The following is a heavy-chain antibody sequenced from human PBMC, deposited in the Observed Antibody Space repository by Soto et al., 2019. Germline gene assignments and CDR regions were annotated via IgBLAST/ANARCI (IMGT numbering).Heavy chain of an antibody. CDR2: MSGSGSSE. J-gene: IGHJ4*02. CDR3: ARIGPYCGGDCYPDFDF. V-gene: IGHV3-11*01. CDR1: GFTFSDHY. D-gene: IGHD2-21*02. Sequence: PGGSLRLFCAASGFTFSDHYMAWIRQAPGKGLEIVAHMSGSGSSEDYGDSVKGRFSIFRENSKNTMYLQMSNLRAEDTAVYFCARIGPYCGGDCYPDFDFWGLGTPVTVSS.